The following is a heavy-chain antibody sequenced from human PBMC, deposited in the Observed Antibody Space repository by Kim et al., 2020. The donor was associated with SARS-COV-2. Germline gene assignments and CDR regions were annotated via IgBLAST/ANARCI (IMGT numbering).Heavy chain of an antibody. CDR1: GGSFSGYY. CDR2: INHSGST. Sequence: SETLSLTCAVYGGSFSGYYWSWIRQPPGKGLEWIGEINHSGSTNYNPSLKSRVTISVDTSKNQFSLKLSSVTAADTAVYYCARGQIAAAGRPARYFDLWGRGTLVTVSS. CDR3: ARGQIAAAGRPARYFDL. D-gene: IGHD6-13*01. J-gene: IGHJ2*01. V-gene: IGHV4-34*01.